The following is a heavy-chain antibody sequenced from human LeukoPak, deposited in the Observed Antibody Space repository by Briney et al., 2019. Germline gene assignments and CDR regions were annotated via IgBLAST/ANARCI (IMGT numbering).Heavy chain of an antibody. CDR1: GFTFSGSD. V-gene: IGHV3-30*18. Sequence: PGGSLRLSCAASGFTFSGSDMHWVRQAPGKGLEWVATILYDGGKKNYAAAVQGRFTVSRDNPVNTLNLQMNSLRVEDTALYYCAKDGQAVGEYYFDYWGQGTLVTVSS. CDR3: AKDGQAVGEYYFDY. D-gene: IGHD6-19*01. CDR2: ILYDGGKK. J-gene: IGHJ4*02.